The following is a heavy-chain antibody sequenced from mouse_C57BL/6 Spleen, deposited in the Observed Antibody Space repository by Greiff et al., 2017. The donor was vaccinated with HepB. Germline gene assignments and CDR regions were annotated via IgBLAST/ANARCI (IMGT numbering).Heavy chain of an antibody. CDR2: INPSSGYT. Sequence: LVESGAELARPGASVKMSCKASGYTFTSYTMHWVKQRPGQGLEWIGYINPSSGYTKYNQKFKDKATLTADKSSSTAYMQLSSLTSEDSAVYYCAVLLRWAYWGQGTLVTVSA. J-gene: IGHJ3*01. CDR3: AVLLRWAY. CDR1: GYTFTSYT. D-gene: IGHD1-1*01. V-gene: IGHV1-4*01.